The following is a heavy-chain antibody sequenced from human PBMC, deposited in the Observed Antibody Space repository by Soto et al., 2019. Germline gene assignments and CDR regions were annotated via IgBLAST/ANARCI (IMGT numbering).Heavy chain of an antibody. CDR1: GGSTSSSTYS. CDR3: ARDTRPYSGSYGWFDP. Sequence: ETLSLTCTVSGGSTSSSTYSWGWIRQPPGKGLEWIVSIYNIGVDYNPSLKSRVTISVDTSKTQFSLRLSSVTAADTAVYYCARDTRPYSGSYGWFDPWGQGTLVTVSS. D-gene: IGHD1-26*01. J-gene: IGHJ5*02. V-gene: IGHV4-39*07. CDR2: IYNIGV.